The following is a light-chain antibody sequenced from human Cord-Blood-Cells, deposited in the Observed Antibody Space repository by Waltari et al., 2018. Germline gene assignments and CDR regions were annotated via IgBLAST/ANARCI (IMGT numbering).Light chain of an antibody. J-gene: IGLJ1*01. Sequence: YVLTQPPSVSVAPGKTARLTCGGNNIGSKSVHWYQQKPGQAPVLVIYYDSDRPSGIPERFSGSNSGNTATLTISRVEAGDEADYYCQVWDSSSDHYVFGTGTKVTVL. CDR2: YDS. V-gene: IGLV3-21*04. CDR3: QVWDSSSDHYV. CDR1: NIGSKS.